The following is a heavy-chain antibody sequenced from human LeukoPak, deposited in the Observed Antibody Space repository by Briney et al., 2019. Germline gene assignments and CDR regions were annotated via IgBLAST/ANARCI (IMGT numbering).Heavy chain of an antibody. CDR3: ARGRRWDLLVSLIDASDI. Sequence: RTGGSLRLSCAASGFTFDDYGMSWVRQAPGKGLKWVSGITWSGGSTGYADSVKGRFTISRDNSKNTLYLQMNSLRAEDTAVYFCARGRRWDLLVSLIDASDIWGQGTMVTVSS. D-gene: IGHD1-26*01. V-gene: IGHV3-20*04. CDR1: GFTFDDYG. J-gene: IGHJ3*02. CDR2: ITWSGGST.